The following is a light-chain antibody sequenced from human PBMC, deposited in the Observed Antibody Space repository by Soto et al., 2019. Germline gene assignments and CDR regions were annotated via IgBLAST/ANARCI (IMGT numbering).Light chain of an antibody. Sequence: FQMTQSPSSLSAAVGDTFTSTGQASQDISDYLNWYQQKPGRAPKLLIYDASTWERGVPSRFSGSGSATEFTLTISSLQPEDFATYYCLQHNNYPRTFGQGTKVDIK. V-gene: IGKV1-33*01. J-gene: IGKJ1*01. CDR3: LQHNNYPRT. CDR1: QDISDY. CDR2: DAS.